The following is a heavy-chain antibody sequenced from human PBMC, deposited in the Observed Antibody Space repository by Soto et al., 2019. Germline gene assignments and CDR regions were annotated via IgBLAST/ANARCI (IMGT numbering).Heavy chain of an antibody. Sequence: PSETLSLTCTVSDGSISSSSYYWGWIRQPPGKGLEWIGSIYYSGSTYYNPSLKSRVTISVDTSKNQFSLKLSSVTAADTAVYYCAGGLAYYYVFAYWGQGTLVTVSS. CDR2: IYYSGST. CDR3: AGGLAYYYVFAY. CDR1: DGSISSSSYY. V-gene: IGHV4-39*01. D-gene: IGHD3-10*02. J-gene: IGHJ4*02.